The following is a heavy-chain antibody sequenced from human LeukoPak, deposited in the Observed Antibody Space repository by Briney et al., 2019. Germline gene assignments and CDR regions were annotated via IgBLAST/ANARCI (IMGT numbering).Heavy chain of an antibody. D-gene: IGHD3-22*01. CDR3: ARRAGDYSHPYDY. CDR1: GFTFNSYG. V-gene: IGHV3-30*03. Sequence: GGSLRLSCAASGFTFNSYGMHWVRRVPGKGLEGVALISYDGSNKHYADSVKGRFTISRDNSKNTLYLQMNSLRAEDTAVYYCARRAGDYSHPYDYWGQGTLVTVSS. CDR2: ISYDGSNK. J-gene: IGHJ4*02.